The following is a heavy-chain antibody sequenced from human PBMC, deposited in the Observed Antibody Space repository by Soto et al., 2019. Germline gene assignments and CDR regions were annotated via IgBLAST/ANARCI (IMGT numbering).Heavy chain of an antibody. V-gene: IGHV3-23*01. CDR1: GFTFSSYV. Sequence: EVQLLESGGGLVQPGGSLRLSCAASGFTFSSYVMNWVRQAPGKGLEWVSGIRTSGGNTYYAGSVEGRFTISRDNSKNTLYLQMNSLRAEDTAVYYCARGPRAPPPHDYGMDVWGQGTTVTVSS. CDR3: ARGPRAPPPHDYGMDV. CDR2: IRTSGGNT. J-gene: IGHJ6*02.